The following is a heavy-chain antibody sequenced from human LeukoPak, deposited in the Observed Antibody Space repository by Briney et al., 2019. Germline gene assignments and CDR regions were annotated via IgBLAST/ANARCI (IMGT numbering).Heavy chain of an antibody. V-gene: IGHV1-24*01. D-gene: IGHD3-10*01. Sequence: ASVKVSCKVSGYTLTELSMHWVRQAPGKGLEWMGGFDPEDGEIIYAQKFQGRVTMTEDTSTDTAYMELSSLRSEDTAVYYCATLGSGSYYRAPYIFYSRGQGTLVTVSS. J-gene: IGHJ4*02. CDR2: FDPEDGEI. CDR1: GYTLTELS. CDR3: ATLGSGSYYRAPYIFYS.